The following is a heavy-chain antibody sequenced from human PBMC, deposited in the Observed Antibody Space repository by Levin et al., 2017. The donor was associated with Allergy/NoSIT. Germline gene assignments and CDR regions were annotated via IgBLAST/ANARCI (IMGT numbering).Heavy chain of an antibody. CDR3: ARGGYSSSWYGAPPTIRYNWFDP. CDR1: GGSFSGYY. J-gene: IGHJ5*02. V-gene: IGHV4-34*01. CDR2: INHSGST. D-gene: IGHD6-13*01. Sequence: GSLRLSCAVYGGSFSGYYWSWIRQPPGKGLEWIGEINHSGSTNYNPSLKSRVTISVDTSKNQFSLKLSSVTAADTAVYYCARGGYSSSWYGAPPTIRYNWFDPWGQGTLVTVSS.